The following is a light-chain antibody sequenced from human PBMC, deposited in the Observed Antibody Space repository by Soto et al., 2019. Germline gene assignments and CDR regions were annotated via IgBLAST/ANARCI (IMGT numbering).Light chain of an antibody. V-gene: IGKV1-5*01. CDR1: QSIGVW. J-gene: IGKJ1*01. CDR2: DAS. CDR3: QQYDISSGT. Sequence: DIQMTQSPSTLSSSVGDRVTITCRASQSIGVWLAWYQQKPGRAPKLLLYDASTLQRGVPSRFSGSGSGTEFTLNISSLQPEDFATYYCQQYDISSGTFGQGTKVEIK.